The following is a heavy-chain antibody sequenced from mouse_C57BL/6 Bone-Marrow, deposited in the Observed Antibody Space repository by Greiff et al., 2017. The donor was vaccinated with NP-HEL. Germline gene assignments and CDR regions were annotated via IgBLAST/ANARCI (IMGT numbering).Heavy chain of an antibody. J-gene: IGHJ4*01. D-gene: IGHD1-1*01. V-gene: IGHV3-6*01. CDR2: ISYDGSN. CDR1: GYSITSGYY. Sequence: EVKLMESGPGLVKPSQSLSLTCSVTGYSITSGYYWNWIRQFPGNKLEWMGYISYDGSNNYNPSLKNRISITRDTSKNQFFLKLNSVTTEDTATYYCARGGTTGVYAMDYWGQGTSVTVSS. CDR3: ARGGTTGVYAMDY.